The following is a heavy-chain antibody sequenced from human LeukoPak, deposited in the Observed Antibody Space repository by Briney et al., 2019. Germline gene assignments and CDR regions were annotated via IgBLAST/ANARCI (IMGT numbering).Heavy chain of an antibody. CDR2: IKPDGRDR. CDR1: GFTFSKYW. D-gene: IGHD3-10*01. V-gene: IGHV3-7*01. Sequence: GGSLRLSCEDSGFTFSKYWMTWVRQSPGKGLEWVAIIKPDGRDRYSVDSEKGRFTVSRDNAKNSLYLQMRSLRAEDTAVYYCARGGHRQKEFWGQGTLVTVSS. CDR3: ARGGHRQKEF. J-gene: IGHJ4*02.